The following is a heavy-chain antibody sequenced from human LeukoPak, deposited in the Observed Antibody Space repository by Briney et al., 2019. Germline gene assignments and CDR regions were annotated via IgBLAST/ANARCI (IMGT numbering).Heavy chain of an antibody. CDR1: GFTFSTSP. CDR2: IHAGGSDP. V-gene: IGHV3-23*01. CDR3: EKGGHHFNPFYN. J-gene: IGHJ4*02. Sequence: GGSLRLSCAVSGFTFSTSPMAWVRQAPGKGLEWVSSIHAGGSDPFCADSVQGRCTISRDNSKNTLSLQLNNLRAEDTAIYFCEKGGHHFNPFYNWGQGTLVTVSS.